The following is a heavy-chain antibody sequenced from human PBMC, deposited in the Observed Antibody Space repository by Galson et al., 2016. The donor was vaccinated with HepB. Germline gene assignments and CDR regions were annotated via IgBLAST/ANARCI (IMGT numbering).Heavy chain of an antibody. D-gene: IGHD2-2*01. CDR1: EFTFSSYW. CDR3: ARDSTPLPLRDAFDI. CDR2: INRDGSTK. V-gene: IGHV3-7*01. J-gene: IGHJ3*02. Sequence: SLRLSCAASEFTFSSYWMTWVRQAPGKGLEWVANINRDGSTKDYVASVSGRFTLSRDNAKDSLYLQMNSLRVEDTAVYYSARDSTPLPLRDAFDIWDQGTIVTVSS.